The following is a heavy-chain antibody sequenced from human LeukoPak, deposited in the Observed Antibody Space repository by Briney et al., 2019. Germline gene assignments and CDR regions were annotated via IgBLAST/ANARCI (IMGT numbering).Heavy chain of an antibody. D-gene: IGHD6-13*01. CDR2: VYYSGST. J-gene: IGHJ5*02. CDR3: AKDRGYSSSWFNWFDP. Sequence: SETLSLTCTVSGGSFSSSSYSWGWIRQPPGKGLESIGGVYYSGSTYYNPSLKSRVTISVDTSKNQFSMKLSSVTAADTAIYYCAKDRGYSSSWFNWFDPWGQGTLVTVSS. V-gene: IGHV4-39*07. CDR1: GGSFSSSSYS.